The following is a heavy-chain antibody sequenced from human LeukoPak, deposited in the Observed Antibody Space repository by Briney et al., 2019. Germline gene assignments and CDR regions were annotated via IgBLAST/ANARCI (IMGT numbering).Heavy chain of an antibody. CDR1: ARSINIQY. V-gene: IGHV4-4*08. J-gene: IGHJ4*01. CDR3: ERRKTGWNYYDY. Sequence: MSSETLSLTCPVSARSINIQYSGWIRQPPGRGLQWIGDIYSPGKNTYNPSRKTQVTISLDTPKSHLSLNLTALLAANTPSIYFERRKTGWNYYDYWGPVIPVTVSS. D-gene: IGHD6-19*01. CDR2: IYSPGKN.